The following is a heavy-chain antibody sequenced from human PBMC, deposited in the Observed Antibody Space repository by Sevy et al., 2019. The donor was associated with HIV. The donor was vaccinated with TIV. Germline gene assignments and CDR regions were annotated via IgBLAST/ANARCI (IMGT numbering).Heavy chain of an antibody. J-gene: IGHJ4*02. D-gene: IGHD6-19*01. CDR1: GFTFRRNS. Sequence: GGSRRLSCTASGFTFRRNSMNWVRQAPGKGLEWLAYINTLSDTIKYADSVKGRFTISRDNAKNSLYLQMNSLRVEDTAVYYCARDASVAAYYFDFWGQGTLVTVSS. CDR3: ARDASVAAYYFDF. V-gene: IGHV3-48*01. CDR2: INTLSDTI.